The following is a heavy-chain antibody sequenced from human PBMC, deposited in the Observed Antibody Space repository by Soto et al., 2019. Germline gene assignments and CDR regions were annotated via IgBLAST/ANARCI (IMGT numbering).Heavy chain of an antibody. CDR1: GGTFSSYT. CDR2: IIPILSIA. J-gene: IGHJ4*02. Sequence: QVQLVQSGAEVKKPGSSVKVSCKASGGTFSSYTISWVRQAPGEGLEWMGRIIPILSIANYAQKCQGRVTITADKSTSTAYMELSSLRSEDTAVYYCAREEYYYGSGAFFDYWGQGTLVTVSS. CDR3: AREEYYYGSGAFFDY. D-gene: IGHD3-10*01. V-gene: IGHV1-69*08.